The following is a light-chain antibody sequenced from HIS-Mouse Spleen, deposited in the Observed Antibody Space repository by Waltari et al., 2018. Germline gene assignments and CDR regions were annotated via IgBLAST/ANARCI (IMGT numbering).Light chain of an antibody. CDR3: CSYAGSSTWV. CDR1: SSDYGRYNL. J-gene: IGLJ3*02. Sequence: QSALTQPASVSGSPGQSITISCTGTSSDYGRYNLFSVYQQHPGKAPKLMIYEGSKRPSGVSNRFSGSKSGNTASLTISGLQAEDEADYYCCSYAGSSTWVFGGGTKLTVL. V-gene: IGLV2-23*01. CDR2: EGS.